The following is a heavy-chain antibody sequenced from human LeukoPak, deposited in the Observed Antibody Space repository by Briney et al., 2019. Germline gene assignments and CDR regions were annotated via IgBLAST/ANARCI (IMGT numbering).Heavy chain of an antibody. CDR1: GFTFSSYW. CDR2: INSDGSST. D-gene: IGHD4-17*01. CDR3: ASGDYGPLDAFDI. J-gene: IGHJ3*02. V-gene: IGHV3-74*01. Sequence: GGSLRLSCAASGFTFSSYWMHWVRQAPGKGLVWVSRINSDGSSTSYADSVKGRFTISRDNAKNTLCLQMNSLRAEDTAVYYCASGDYGPLDAFDIWGQGTMVTVSS.